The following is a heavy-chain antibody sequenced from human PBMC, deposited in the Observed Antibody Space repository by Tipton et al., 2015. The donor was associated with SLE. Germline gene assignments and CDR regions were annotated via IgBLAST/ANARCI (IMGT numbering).Heavy chain of an antibody. J-gene: IGHJ4*02. CDR3: ARPSSGWSGLTY. CDR2: IFYSGST. Sequence: TLSLTCTVSGGSISSDGYYCTWIRQPPGKGLEWIGSIFYSGSTYYSPSLKSRVTISVDTSKNQFSLKLSSVTAADTAVYYCARPSSGWSGLTYWGQGTLVTVSS. D-gene: IGHD6-19*01. V-gene: IGHV4-39*01. CDR1: GGSISSDGYY.